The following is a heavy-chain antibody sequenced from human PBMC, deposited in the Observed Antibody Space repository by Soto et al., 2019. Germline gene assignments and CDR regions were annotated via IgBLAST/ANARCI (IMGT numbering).Heavy chain of an antibody. D-gene: IGHD4-17*01. CDR1: EGTFSSYT. Sequence: QVQLVQSGAEVKKPGSSVKVSCKASEGTFSSYTITWVRQAPGQGLDWMGRTIPTLGIANYAQKFQGRVTITADKSTSTAYMELSSLRSEDTAVYYCARSPTVTTPYYYYYYYMDVWGKGTTVTVSS. CDR3: ARSPTVTTPYYYYYYYMDV. J-gene: IGHJ6*03. CDR2: TIPTLGIA. V-gene: IGHV1-69*02.